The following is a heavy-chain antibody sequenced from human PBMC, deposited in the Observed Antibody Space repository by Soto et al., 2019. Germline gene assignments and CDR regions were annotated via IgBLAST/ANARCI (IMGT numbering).Heavy chain of an antibody. V-gene: IGHV3-23*01. CDR3: VTRSRGLQSSPPRLDS. J-gene: IGHJ4*02. D-gene: IGHD4-4*01. Sequence: EVQLLEAGGGLVQPGGSLRLSCAAPGLTFSGYGMSWVRQAAGTGLEWVSAISGRGSTTYYADSVKGRFTISRDDSKNILFLQMNSLRAEDTAVYYCVTRSRGLQSSPPRLDSWGQGTLVTVSS. CDR2: ISGRGSTT. CDR1: GLTFSGYG.